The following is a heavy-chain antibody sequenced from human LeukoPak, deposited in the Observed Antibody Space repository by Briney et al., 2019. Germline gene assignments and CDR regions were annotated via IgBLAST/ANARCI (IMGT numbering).Heavy chain of an antibody. Sequence: SETLSLTCAVYGGSFSGYYWSWIRQPPGKGLEWIGEINHSGSTNYNPSLKSRVTISVDTSKNQFSLKLSSVTAADTAVYYCARGQRNYYGSGSYRDWFDTWGQGTLVTVSS. CDR1: GGSFSGYY. CDR2: INHSGST. D-gene: IGHD3-10*01. J-gene: IGHJ5*02. CDR3: ARGQRNYYGSGSYRDWFDT. V-gene: IGHV4-34*01.